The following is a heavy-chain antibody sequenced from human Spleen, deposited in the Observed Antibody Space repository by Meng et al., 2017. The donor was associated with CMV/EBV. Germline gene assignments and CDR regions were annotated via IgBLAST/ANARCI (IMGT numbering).Heavy chain of an antibody. CDR2: IDPKSGDT. V-gene: IGHV1-2*02. Sequence: DYYLHWVRQAPGQGLEWMGWIDPKSGDTNFAQKFQGRVTVTRDTSINTAYMELRRLRSDDTAVYYCTRGLTFSIYGVVTVNNWFDPWGPGTLVTVSS. CDR1: DYY. D-gene: IGHD3-3*02. CDR3: TRGLTFSIYGVVTVNNWFDP. J-gene: IGHJ5*02.